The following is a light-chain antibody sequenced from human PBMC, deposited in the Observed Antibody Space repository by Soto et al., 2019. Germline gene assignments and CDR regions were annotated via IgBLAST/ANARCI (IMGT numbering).Light chain of an antibody. J-gene: IGKJ2*01. CDR2: AAS. V-gene: IGKV1-39*01. CDR3: QQSYSLPYT. Sequence: DIPMTQSPSSPSASVGDRVTITCRASQSVGSLLNWFQQRPGIAPKLLIYAASTLQSGAPSRFSGSGAGTDFTLIISSLQPEDFATYYCQQSYSLPYTFGQGTKLEI. CDR1: QSVGSL.